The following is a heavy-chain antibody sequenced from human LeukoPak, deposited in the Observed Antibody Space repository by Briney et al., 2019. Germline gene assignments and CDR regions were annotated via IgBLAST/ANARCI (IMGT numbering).Heavy chain of an antibody. CDR1: GGSISGYY. Sequence: PSETLSLTCTVSGGSISGYYWSWIRQPPGKGLEWIGEINHSGSTNYNPSLKSRVTISVDTSKNQFSLKLSSVTAADTAVYYCARELAYYDFWSGYPKYYFDYWGQGTLVTVSS. J-gene: IGHJ4*02. CDR3: ARELAYYDFWSGYPKYYFDY. CDR2: INHSGST. D-gene: IGHD3-3*01. V-gene: IGHV4-34*01.